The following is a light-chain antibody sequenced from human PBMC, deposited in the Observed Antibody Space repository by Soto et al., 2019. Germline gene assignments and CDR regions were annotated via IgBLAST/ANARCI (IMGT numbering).Light chain of an antibody. V-gene: IGLV2-18*01. CDR2: EAS. J-gene: IGLJ1*01. CDR1: TTDFVSYNR. CDR3: RLYTSENTYV. Sequence: QCLLTEPPSVSGSSGQSVTIACTGTTTDFVSYNRVSWYQQPPGTAPELIIYEASSRPSGVPGRFSGSTSGNTASLTISGLQAADGADYYRRLYTSENTYVFGTGTKVTVL.